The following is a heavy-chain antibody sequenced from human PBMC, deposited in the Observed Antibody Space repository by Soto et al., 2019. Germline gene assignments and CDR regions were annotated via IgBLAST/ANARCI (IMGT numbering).Heavy chain of an antibody. CDR1: GSSISSYY. J-gene: IGHJ4*02. Sequence: SETLSLTCTVSGSSISSYYWSWIRQPPGKGLEWIGYIYYSGSTNYNPSLKSRVTISVDTSKNQFSLKLSSVTAADTAVYYCARTSSGWPYYFDYWGQGTLVTVSS. CDR2: IYYSGST. V-gene: IGHV4-59*01. CDR3: ARTSSGWPYYFDY. D-gene: IGHD6-19*01.